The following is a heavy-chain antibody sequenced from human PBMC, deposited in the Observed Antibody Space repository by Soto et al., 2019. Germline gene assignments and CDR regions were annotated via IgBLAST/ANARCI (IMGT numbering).Heavy chain of an antibody. CDR2: ISYSGSS. J-gene: IGHJ4*02. V-gene: IGHV4-59*08. CDR3: ATSGYCTSTSCYSFDD. D-gene: IGHD2-2*01. Sequence: PSETLSLTCTVSGGSITSYYWSWIRQPPGKGLEWIGYISYSGSSNSNPSLKSRVTISVDASKNQFSLKLSSVTAADTAVYYCATSGYCTSTSCYSFDDWGQGTLVTVSS. CDR1: GGSITSYY.